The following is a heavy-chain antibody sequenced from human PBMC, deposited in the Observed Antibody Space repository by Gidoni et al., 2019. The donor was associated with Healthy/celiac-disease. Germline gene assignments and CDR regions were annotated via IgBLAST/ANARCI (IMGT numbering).Heavy chain of an antibody. J-gene: IGHJ4*02. Sequence: QRQLQESGPGLGKPSETLSLTCTVAGGSISSSSYYWGWIRQPPGKGLEWIGSIYYSGSTYYHPSLTSRVTISVDTSTTQFSLKLSSVTAADTAVYYCARGQLGYFDYWGQGTLVTVSS. D-gene: IGHD6-6*01. V-gene: IGHV4-39*01. CDR3: ARGQLGYFDY. CDR1: GGSISSSSYY. CDR2: IYYSGST.